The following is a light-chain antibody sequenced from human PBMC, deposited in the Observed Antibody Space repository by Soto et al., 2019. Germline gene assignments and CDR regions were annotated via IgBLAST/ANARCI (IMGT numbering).Light chain of an antibody. J-gene: IGKJ3*01. Sequence: DIQMTQSPSSLSSSVGDRVTITCRASQGISNYLAGYQQKPGKVPTLLIYAASTWQSGVPSRFSGSGSGTDFTLTISSLQPEDVATYYCQQYNSAPRTFGHGTKVDIK. CDR2: AAS. CDR3: QQYNSAPRT. CDR1: QGISNY. V-gene: IGKV1-27*01.